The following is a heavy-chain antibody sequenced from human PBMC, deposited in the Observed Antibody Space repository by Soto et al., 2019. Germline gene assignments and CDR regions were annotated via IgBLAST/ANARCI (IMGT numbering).Heavy chain of an antibody. J-gene: IGHJ4*02. Sequence: EVQLLESGGGLVQPGGSLRLSCAASGFTFSSYAMCWVRQAPGKGLEWVSAISGNGISTYYAESVKGRFTISRDNSKNTLYLQMNSLRAEDTALFYCAKVRNAYYFDSWGLGSLVTVSS. CDR1: GFTFSSYA. V-gene: IGHV3-23*01. CDR3: AKVRNAYYFDS. CDR2: ISGNGIST. D-gene: IGHD1-1*01.